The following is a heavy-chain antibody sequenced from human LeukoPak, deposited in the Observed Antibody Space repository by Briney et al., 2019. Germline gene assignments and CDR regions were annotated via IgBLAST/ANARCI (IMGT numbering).Heavy chain of an antibody. CDR1: GYTFTSYG. J-gene: IGHJ5*02. D-gene: IGHD2-2*01. Sequence: ASVKVSCKASGYTFTSYGISWVRQAPGQGLEWMGWISAYNGNTNYAQKLQGRVTMTTDTSTSTAYMELRSLRSDDTAVYYRARNSIVVVPAAENQGWFDPWGQGTLVTVSS. V-gene: IGHV1-18*01. CDR2: ISAYNGNT. CDR3: ARNSIVVVPAAENQGWFDP.